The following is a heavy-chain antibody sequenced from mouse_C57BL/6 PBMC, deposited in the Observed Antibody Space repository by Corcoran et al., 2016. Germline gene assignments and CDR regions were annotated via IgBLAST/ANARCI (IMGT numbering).Heavy chain of an antibody. Sequence: QIQLVQSGPELKKPGETVKISCKASGYTFTTYGMSWVKQAPGKGLKWMGWINTYSGVPTYADDFKGRFAFSLETSASTAYLQINNLKNEDTATYFCARDSKWYFDVCGTATTVTVSS. V-gene: IGHV9-3*01. CDR2: INTYSGVP. CDR3: ARDSKWYFDV. CDR1: GYTFTTYG. J-gene: IGHJ1*03. D-gene: IGHD2-5*01.